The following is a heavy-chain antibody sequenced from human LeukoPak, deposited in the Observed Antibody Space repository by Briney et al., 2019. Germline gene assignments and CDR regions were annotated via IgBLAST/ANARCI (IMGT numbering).Heavy chain of an antibody. D-gene: IGHD5-12*01. Sequence: GGSLRLSCAASRFTVSSNYMSWVRQAPGKGLEWVSVIYSGGSTYYADSVKGRFTISRDNSKNTLYLQMNSLRAEDTAVYYCAREAIVATIARYYYYGMDVWGQGTTVTVSS. J-gene: IGHJ6*02. CDR3: AREAIVATIARYYYYGMDV. CDR2: IYSGGST. CDR1: RFTVSSNY. V-gene: IGHV3-66*02.